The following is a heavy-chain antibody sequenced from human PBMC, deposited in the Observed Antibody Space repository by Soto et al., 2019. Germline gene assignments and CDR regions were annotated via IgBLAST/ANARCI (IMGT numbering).Heavy chain of an antibody. J-gene: IGHJ4*02. D-gene: IGHD6-13*01. Sequence: ASVKVSCKASGYTFTGYYMHWVRQAPGQGLEWMGWINPNSGGANYAQKFQGWVTMTRDTSISTAYMELSRLRSDDTAVYYCAREGYSSRDFDYWGQGTLVTVSS. CDR1: GYTFTGYY. CDR3: AREGYSSRDFDY. CDR2: INPNSGGA. V-gene: IGHV1-2*04.